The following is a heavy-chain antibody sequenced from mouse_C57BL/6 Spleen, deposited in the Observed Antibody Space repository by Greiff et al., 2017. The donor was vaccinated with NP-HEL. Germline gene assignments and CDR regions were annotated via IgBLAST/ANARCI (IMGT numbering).Heavy chain of an antibody. CDR3: ARHEYGNYVWFAY. V-gene: IGHV1-62-2*01. Sequence: VKVVESGAELVKPGASVKLSCKASGYTFTEYTIHWVKQRSGQGLEWIGWFYPGRGSIKYNEKFKDKATLTAPKYYSTGYMELSRLTSEDSAVYFCARHEYGNYVWFAYWGQGTLVTVSA. D-gene: IGHD2-1*01. CDR2: FYPGRGSI. J-gene: IGHJ3*01. CDR1: GYTFTEYT.